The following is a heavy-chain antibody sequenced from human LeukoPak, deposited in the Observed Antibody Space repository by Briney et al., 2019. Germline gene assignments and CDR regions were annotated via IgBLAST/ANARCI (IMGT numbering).Heavy chain of an antibody. J-gene: IGHJ4*02. Sequence: PSETLCLTCTVSGGSISSYYWSWIRQPPGKGLEWIGYISYSGSTNYNPSLKSRITISVDTSKNRFSLKLSSVTAADTAVYYCARVPYSSGWYDYWGQGTLVTVSS. CDR3: ARVPYSSGWYDY. CDR2: ISYSGST. V-gene: IGHV4-59*01. CDR1: GGSISSYY. D-gene: IGHD6-19*01.